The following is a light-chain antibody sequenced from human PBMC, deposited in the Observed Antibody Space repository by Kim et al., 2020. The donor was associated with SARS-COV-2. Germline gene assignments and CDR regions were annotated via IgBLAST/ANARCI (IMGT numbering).Light chain of an antibody. CDR1: QSVSSN. Sequence: EIVMTQSPATLSVSPGERATLSCRASQSVSSNLAWYQQKPGQAPRLLIYGASTRATGIPARFSGSGSGTEFTLTISSLQSEDFAVYYCQQQGGTFGQGTKVDIK. CDR3: QQQGGT. CDR2: GAS. V-gene: IGKV3-15*01. J-gene: IGKJ1*01.